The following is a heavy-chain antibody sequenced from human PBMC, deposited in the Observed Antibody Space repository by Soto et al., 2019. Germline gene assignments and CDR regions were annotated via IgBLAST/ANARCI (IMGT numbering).Heavy chain of an antibody. J-gene: IGHJ6*03. CDR1: GGSFSGYY. CDR2: INHSGST. Sequence: SETLSLTCAVYGGSFSGYYWSWIRQPPGKGLEWIGEINHSGSTNYNPSLKSRVTISVDTSKNQFSLKLSSVTAADTAVYYCAGQMANCSGGSCPNYYYYYMDVWGKGTTVTSP. CDR3: AGQMANCSGGSCPNYYYYYMDV. V-gene: IGHV4-34*01. D-gene: IGHD2-15*01.